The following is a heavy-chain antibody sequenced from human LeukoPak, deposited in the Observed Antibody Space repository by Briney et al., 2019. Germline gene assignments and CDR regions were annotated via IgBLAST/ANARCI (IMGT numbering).Heavy chain of an antibody. V-gene: IGHV1-69*05. D-gene: IGHD5-18*01. J-gene: IGHJ4*02. CDR2: IIPIFGTA. CDR1: GGTFSSYA. Sequence: ASVKVSCKASGGTFSSYAISWVRQAPGQGLEWMGGIIPIFGTANYAQKFQGRITITTDESTSTAYMELSSLRSEDTAVYYGARSRLGALRGYSPFRYWGQGTLVTVSS. CDR3: ARSRLGALRGYSPFRY.